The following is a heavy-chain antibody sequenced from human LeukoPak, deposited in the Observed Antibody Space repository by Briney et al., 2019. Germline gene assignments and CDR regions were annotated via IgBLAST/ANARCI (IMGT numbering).Heavy chain of an antibody. V-gene: IGHV4-59*01. CDR3: AKAPDSSGYHNYFDY. CDR2: IYYSGST. J-gene: IGHJ4*02. Sequence: SETLSLTCTVSGGSISSYYWSWIRQPPGKGLEWIGYIYYSGSTNYNPSLKSRVTISVDTSKNQFSLKLSSVTAADTAVYYCAKAPDSSGYHNYFDYWGQGTLVTVSS. D-gene: IGHD3-22*01. CDR1: GGSISSYY.